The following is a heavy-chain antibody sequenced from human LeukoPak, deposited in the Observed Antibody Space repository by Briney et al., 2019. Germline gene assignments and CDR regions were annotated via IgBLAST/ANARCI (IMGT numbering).Heavy chain of an antibody. V-gene: IGHV3-23*01. CDR1: GFTFSNYA. J-gene: IGHJ4*02. CDR3: AKGLGSGWYWSFDY. D-gene: IGHD6-19*01. Sequence: AGGSLRLSCAASGFTFSNYAMTWVRQAPGKGLEWVSGISGSGGSAYYADSVKGRFTISRDNSNNTLYLQMNSLRAEDTAVYYCAKGLGSGWYWSFDYWGQGTLVTVSS. CDR2: ISGSGGSA.